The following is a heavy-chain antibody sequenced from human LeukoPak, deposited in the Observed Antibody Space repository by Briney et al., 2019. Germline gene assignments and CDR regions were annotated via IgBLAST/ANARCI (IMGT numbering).Heavy chain of an antibody. D-gene: IGHD3-3*01. Sequence: ASVKVSCKASGYTFTGYCMHWVRQAPGQGLEWMGWINPNSGGTNYAQKFQGRVTMTRDTSISTAYMELSRLRSDDTAVYYCARDREGYDFWSGYWFDPWGQGTLVTVSS. J-gene: IGHJ5*02. CDR2: INPNSGGT. V-gene: IGHV1-2*02. CDR3: ARDREGYDFWSGYWFDP. CDR1: GYTFTGYC.